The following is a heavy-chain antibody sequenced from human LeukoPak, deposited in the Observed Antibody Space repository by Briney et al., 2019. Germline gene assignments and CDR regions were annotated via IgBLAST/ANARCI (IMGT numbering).Heavy chain of an antibody. V-gene: IGHV4-59*01. J-gene: IGHJ4*02. CDR3: ARSGGRDGYNFDY. CDR2: ISYSGST. Sequence: SETLSLTCTVSGASISSYYWSWIRQPPGKGLEWIGYISYSGSTNYNPSLKSRVTISVDTSKNQFSLKLSSVTAADTAAYYCARSGGRDGYNFDYWGQGTLVTVSS. D-gene: IGHD5-24*01. CDR1: GASISSYY.